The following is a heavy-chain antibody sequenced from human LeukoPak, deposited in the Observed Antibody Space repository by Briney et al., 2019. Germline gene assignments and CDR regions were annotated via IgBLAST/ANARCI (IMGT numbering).Heavy chain of an antibody. Sequence: GGSLRLSCAPSGFTLNGYAMSWVRQAPGKGLEWVSGISAGGGSTYYADSVKGRFTISRDNSKNTLYLQMNSLRAEDTAVYFCAKGDNWNSRGAFDYWGQGTLVTVSS. CDR3: AKGDNWNSRGAFDY. CDR1: GFTLNGYA. V-gene: IGHV3-23*01. D-gene: IGHD1-7*01. J-gene: IGHJ4*02. CDR2: ISAGGGST.